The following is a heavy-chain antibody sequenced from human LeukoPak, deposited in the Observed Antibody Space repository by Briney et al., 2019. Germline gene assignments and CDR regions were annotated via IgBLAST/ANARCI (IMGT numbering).Heavy chain of an antibody. Sequence: GGSLRLSCAASGFTFSSYGMHWVRQAPGKGLEWVAFMRYDGSNKYYADSVKGRFTISRDNSKNMLYLQMNSLRAEDTAVYYCAKTWAAAGTHFDYWGQGTLVTVSS. CDR2: MRYDGSNK. CDR3: AKTWAAAGTHFDY. V-gene: IGHV3-30*02. D-gene: IGHD6-13*01. CDR1: GFTFSSYG. J-gene: IGHJ4*02.